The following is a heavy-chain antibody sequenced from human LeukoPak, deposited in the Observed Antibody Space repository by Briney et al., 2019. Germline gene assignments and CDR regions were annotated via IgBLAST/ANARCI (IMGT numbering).Heavy chain of an antibody. Sequence: ASVKVSCKASGYTFTSYAMHWVRQAPGQRLEWMGWINAGNGNTKYSQKFQSRVTITRDTSASTAYMELSSLRSEDTAVYYCARDLLDYGDYGGYFDYWGQGTLVTVSS. CDR2: INAGNGNT. V-gene: IGHV1-3*01. CDR1: GYTFTSYA. CDR3: ARDLLDYGDYGGYFDY. J-gene: IGHJ4*02. D-gene: IGHD4-17*01.